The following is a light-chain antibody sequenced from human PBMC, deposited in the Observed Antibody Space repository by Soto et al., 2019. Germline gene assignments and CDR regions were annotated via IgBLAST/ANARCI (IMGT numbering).Light chain of an antibody. Sequence: DIQMTQSPSTLSGSVGDRVTITCRASQTISSWLAWYQQKPGKAPKLLIYKASTLKSGVPSRFSCSGSGTEYTLTICSLQPDEFATYYCQHYNSYSEAFGQGTKVEL. CDR3: QHYNSYSEA. V-gene: IGKV1-5*03. CDR2: KAS. CDR1: QTISSW. J-gene: IGKJ1*01.